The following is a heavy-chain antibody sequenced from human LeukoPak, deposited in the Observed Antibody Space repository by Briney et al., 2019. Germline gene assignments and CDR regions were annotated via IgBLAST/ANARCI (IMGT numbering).Heavy chain of an antibody. D-gene: IGHD1-26*01. J-gene: IGHJ6*03. CDR1: GFTFSSYS. V-gene: IGHV3-21*01. CDR3: ARVRSGSYSYYNYYYMDV. Sequence: GGSLRLSCAASGFTFSSYSMNWVRQAPGKGLEWVSSISSSSSYIYYADSVKGRFTISRDNAKNSLYLQMNSLRAEDTAVYYCARVRSGSYSYYNYYYMDVWGKGTTVTVSS. CDR2: ISSSSSYI.